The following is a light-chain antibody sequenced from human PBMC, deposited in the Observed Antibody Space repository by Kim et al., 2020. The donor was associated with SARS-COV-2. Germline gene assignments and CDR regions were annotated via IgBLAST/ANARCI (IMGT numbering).Light chain of an antibody. V-gene: IGKV3-20*01. CDR1: QSVSSSF. CDR2: AAS. J-gene: IGKJ2*01. Sequence: EIVLTQSPGTLSLSPGEGATLSCRASQSVSSSFLAWYQQKPGQAPRLLIYAASSRATGIPDRFSGSGSGTDFTLTISRLEPEDFAMYYCQQYGSSPYTFGQGTKLEI. CDR3: QQYGSSPYT.